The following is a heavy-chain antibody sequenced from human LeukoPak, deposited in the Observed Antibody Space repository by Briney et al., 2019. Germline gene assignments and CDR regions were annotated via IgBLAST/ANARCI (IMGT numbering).Heavy chain of an antibody. CDR2: IGTAGDT. D-gene: IGHD4-17*01. CDR3: ARGSGYGDFDY. Sequence: GGSLRLSCAASGSTFSSYDMHWVRQATGKGLEWVSAIGTAGDTYYPGSVKGRFTISRENAKNSLYLQMNSLRAGDTAVYYCARGSGYGDFDYWGQGTLVTVSS. V-gene: IGHV3-13*01. J-gene: IGHJ4*02. CDR1: GSTFSSYD.